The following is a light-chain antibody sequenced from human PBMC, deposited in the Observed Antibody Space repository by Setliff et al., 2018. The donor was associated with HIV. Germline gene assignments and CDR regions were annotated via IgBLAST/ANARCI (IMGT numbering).Light chain of an antibody. CDR1: SSDSGDYNS. J-gene: IGLJ1*01. Sequence: QSVLTQPASVSGSPGQSITTSCTGTSSDSGDYNSVSWCQQHPGKAPKLMIYDVTSRPSGISNRFSGSKSGNTASLTISGLQAGDEADYYCSSYTSINTRVFGTGTKVTVL. CDR3: SSYTSINTRV. CDR2: DVT. V-gene: IGLV2-14*03.